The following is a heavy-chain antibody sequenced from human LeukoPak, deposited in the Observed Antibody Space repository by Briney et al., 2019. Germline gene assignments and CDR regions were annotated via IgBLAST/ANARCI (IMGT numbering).Heavy chain of an antibody. Sequence: PSETLSLTCTVSGGSISSGDYYWSWIRQPPGKGLEWIGYIYYSGSTYYNPSLKSRVTISVDTSKNQFSLKLSSVTAADTAVYYCARVKTYYYDSSGYDLVKVGADAFDIWGQGTMVTVSS. CDR3: ARVKTYYYDSSGYDLVKVGADAFDI. J-gene: IGHJ3*02. D-gene: IGHD3-22*01. V-gene: IGHV4-30-4*01. CDR2: IYYSGST. CDR1: GGSISSGDYY.